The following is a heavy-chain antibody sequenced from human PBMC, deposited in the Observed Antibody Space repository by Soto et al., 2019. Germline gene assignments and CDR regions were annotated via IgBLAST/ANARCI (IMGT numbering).Heavy chain of an antibody. V-gene: IGHV4-59*08. CDR3: ARLGGYSDYYYMDV. J-gene: IGHJ6*03. D-gene: IGHD5-12*01. CDR1: GGSISSYY. Sequence: PSETLSLTCTVSGGSISSYYWSWIRQPPGKGLEWIGYIYYSGSTNYNPSLKSRVTISIDTSKNQFSLKLSSVTAADTAVYYCARLGGYSDYYYMDVWGKGTTVTVSS. CDR2: IYYSGST.